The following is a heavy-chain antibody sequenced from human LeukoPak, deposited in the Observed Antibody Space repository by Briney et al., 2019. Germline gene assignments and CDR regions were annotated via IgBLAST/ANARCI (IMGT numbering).Heavy chain of an antibody. CDR3: ARDRDYYNIPQGWFDP. CDR2: IYTSGST. CDR1: GGSISSGSYY. Sequence: SQTLSLTCTVSGGSISSGSYYWSWIRQPAGKGLEWIGRIYTSGSTNYNPSLKSRVTISVDTSKNQFSLKLSSVTAADTAVYYCARDRDYYNIPQGWFDPWGQGTLVTVSS. J-gene: IGHJ5*02. D-gene: IGHD3-22*01. V-gene: IGHV4-61*02.